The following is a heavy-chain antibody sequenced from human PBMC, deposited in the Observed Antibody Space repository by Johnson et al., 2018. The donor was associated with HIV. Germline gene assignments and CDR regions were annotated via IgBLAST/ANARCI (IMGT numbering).Heavy chain of an antibody. V-gene: IGHV3-11*04. J-gene: IGHJ3*02. Sequence: QVQLVESGGGLVKPGGSLRLSCAASGFTFSDYYMSWIRQAPGKGLEWVSYITSGSTVYYADSVRGRFTISRDNAKNSLYLQMNSLRAEDTAVYYCATEGGTGAFDIWGQGTMVTVSS. CDR2: ITSGSTV. CDR1: GFTFSDYY. CDR3: ATEGGTGAFDI. D-gene: IGHD2-15*01.